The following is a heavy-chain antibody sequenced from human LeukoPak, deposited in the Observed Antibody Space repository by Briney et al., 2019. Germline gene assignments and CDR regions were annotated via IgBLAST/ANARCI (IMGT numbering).Heavy chain of an antibody. J-gene: IGHJ1*01. CDR2: IYSGGST. Sequence: GGSLRLSCAASGFTVSSNYMSWVRQAPGKGLEWVSVIYSGGSTYYADSVKGRFTISRDNSKNTLYLQMNSLRGEDTAVYYCARDPTDSSGWYAFFQHWGQGTLVTVSS. CDR3: ARDPTDSSGWYAFFQH. V-gene: IGHV3-53*01. D-gene: IGHD6-19*01. CDR1: GFTVSSNY.